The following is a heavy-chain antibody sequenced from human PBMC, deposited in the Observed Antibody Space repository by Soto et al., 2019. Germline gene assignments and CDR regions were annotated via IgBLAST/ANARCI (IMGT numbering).Heavy chain of an antibody. Sequence: EVQLVESGGGLVQPGGSLKLSCVASGFTFSGSAMHWVRQASGKGLEWIGRIRSKAHSYATAYAASVKGRFTISRDDSKSTAYLQMNSLKTEDTAVYYCTRQVYCSIITCYGYWYFDLWGRGTLVTVSS. D-gene: IGHD2-2*01. V-gene: IGHV3-73*02. CDR2: IRSKAHSYAT. CDR1: GFTFSGSA. CDR3: TRQVYCSIITCYGYWYFDL. J-gene: IGHJ2*01.